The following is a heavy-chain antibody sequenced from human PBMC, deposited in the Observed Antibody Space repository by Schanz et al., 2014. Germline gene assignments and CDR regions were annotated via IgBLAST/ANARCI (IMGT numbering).Heavy chain of an antibody. CDR3: ASAGAGYSSSGDFDY. CDR2: IIPILGIA. CDR1: GGTFSTYT. D-gene: IGHD6-13*01. J-gene: IGHJ4*02. Sequence: QVQLVQSGAEVKKPGSSVKVSCKASGGTFSTYTISWVRQAPGQGLEWMGRIIPILGIANYAQKFQGRVTITTDKYTFTAYIDVSSLRSEDTAVYYCASAGAGYSSSGDFDYWGQGTLVTVSS. V-gene: IGHV1-69*02.